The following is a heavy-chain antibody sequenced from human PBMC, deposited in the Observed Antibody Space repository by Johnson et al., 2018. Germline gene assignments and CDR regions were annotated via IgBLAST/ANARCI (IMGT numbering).Heavy chain of an antibody. V-gene: IGHV3-30*03. CDR2: VSYDGTGK. Sequence: QVQLVESGGGVVQXGRSXTLXCAGSGFSFRSYAMHWVRQAPGKGREWVAVVSYDGTGKFYVESVEGRLTISRDNSKNTRYPQLNSLRSEDTAVYYCATGSRGGKEFDYWGQGTLVTVSS. CDR3: ATGSRGGKEFDY. J-gene: IGHJ4*02. CDR1: GFSFRSYA. D-gene: IGHD3-16*01.